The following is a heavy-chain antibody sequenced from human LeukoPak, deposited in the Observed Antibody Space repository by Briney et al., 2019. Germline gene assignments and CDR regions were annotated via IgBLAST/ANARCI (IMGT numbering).Heavy chain of an antibody. CDR1: GYTFTSYY. Sequence: GASVKVSCKASGYTFTSYYMHWVRQAPGQGLEWMGIINPSGGSTSYAQKFQGRVTMTRDTSTSTVYMELSSLRSEDTAVYYCARAYGSGNYYYYYYMDVWGKGTTVTISS. D-gene: IGHD3-10*01. J-gene: IGHJ6*03. V-gene: IGHV1-46*01. CDR3: ARAYGSGNYYYYYYMDV. CDR2: INPSGGST.